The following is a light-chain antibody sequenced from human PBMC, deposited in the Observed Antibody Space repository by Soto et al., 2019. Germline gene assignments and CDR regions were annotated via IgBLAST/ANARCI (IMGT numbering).Light chain of an antibody. CDR1: QNIRGNE. CDR2: RGS. J-gene: IGKJ1*01. V-gene: IGKV3-20*01. Sequence: VLTQSPGTLSLSPGERATLSCRASQNIRGNELAWYQQKPGQAPRLLIYRGSSRATGVPDRFSGRGSGTDSTLTISRLEPEDFAVYYCQDNGTSAPWKFGQGTTVEIK. CDR3: QDNGTSAPWK.